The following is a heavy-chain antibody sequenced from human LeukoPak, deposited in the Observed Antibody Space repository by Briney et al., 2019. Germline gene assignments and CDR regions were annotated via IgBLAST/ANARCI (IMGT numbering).Heavy chain of an antibody. CDR2: IYYSGST. D-gene: IGHD2-15*01. CDR1: GGSISSYY. Sequence: SETLSLTCTVSGGSISSYYWSWIRQPPGKGLEWIGYIYYSGSTNYNPSLKSRVTISVDTSKNQFSLKLSSVTAADTAVYYCARATPEGYCSGGSCYQYFDPWGQGTLVTVSS. V-gene: IGHV4-59*08. J-gene: IGHJ5*02. CDR3: ARATPEGYCSGGSCYQYFDP.